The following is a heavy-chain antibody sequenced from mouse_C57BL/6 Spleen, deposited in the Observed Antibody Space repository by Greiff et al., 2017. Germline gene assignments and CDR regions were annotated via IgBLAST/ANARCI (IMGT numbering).Heavy chain of an antibody. CDR2: ISSGGDYI. V-gene: IGHV5-9-1*02. D-gene: IGHD2-2*01. Sequence: EVHLVESGEGLVKPGGSLKLSCAASGFTFSSYAMSWVRQTPEKRLEWVAYISSGGDYIYYADTVKGRFTISRDNARNTLYLQMSSLKSEDTAMYYCTRDDYGYDVDYYAMDYWGQGTSVTVSS. J-gene: IGHJ4*01. CDR3: TRDDYGYDVDYYAMDY. CDR1: GFTFSSYA.